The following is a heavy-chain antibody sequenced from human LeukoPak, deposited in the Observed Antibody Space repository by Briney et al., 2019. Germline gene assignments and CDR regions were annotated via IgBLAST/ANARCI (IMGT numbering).Heavy chain of an antibody. CDR3: AKDLVRDTVTNFDY. V-gene: IGHV3-23*01. J-gene: IGHJ4*02. CDR1: GFTFSSYA. Sequence: GGSLRLSCAASGFTFSSYAMSWVRQAPGKGLEWVSAISGSGGSTYYADSVKGRFTISRDNSKNTLYLQMNSLRAEETAVYYCAKDLVRDTVTNFDYWGQGTLVTVSS. D-gene: IGHD4-17*01. CDR2: ISGSGGST.